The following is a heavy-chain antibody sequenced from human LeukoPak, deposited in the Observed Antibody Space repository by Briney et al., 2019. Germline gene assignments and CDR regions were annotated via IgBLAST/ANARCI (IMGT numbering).Heavy chain of an antibody. Sequence: SETLSLTCTVSGGSISSSSYYWGWIRQPPGKGLEWIGSSYYSGSTYYNPSLKSRVTISVDTSKNQFSLKLSSVTAADTAVYYCASSVGAVAGTAFDYWGQGTLVTVSS. CDR1: GGSISSSSYY. J-gene: IGHJ4*02. V-gene: IGHV4-39*07. D-gene: IGHD6-19*01. CDR2: SYYSGST. CDR3: ASSVGAVAGTAFDY.